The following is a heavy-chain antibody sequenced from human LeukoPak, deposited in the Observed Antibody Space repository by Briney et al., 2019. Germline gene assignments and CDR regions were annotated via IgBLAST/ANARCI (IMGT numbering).Heavy chain of an antibody. CDR1: GGSISSYY. CDR3: ARAVGARVPFDY. J-gene: IGHJ4*02. CDR2: IYYSGST. D-gene: IGHD1-26*01. Sequence: SETLSLTCTVSGGSISSYYWSWIRQPPGKGLEWIGYIYYSGSTNYNPSLKSRVTISVDTSNNQFSLKLSSVTAADTAVYYCARAVGARVPFDYWGQGTLVTVSS. V-gene: IGHV4-59*12.